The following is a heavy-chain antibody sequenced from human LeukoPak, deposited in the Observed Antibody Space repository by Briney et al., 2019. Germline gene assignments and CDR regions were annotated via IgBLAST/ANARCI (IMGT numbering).Heavy chain of an antibody. CDR3: ARAGTTGTTAGRYYFDY. Sequence: SSETLSLTCTVSGGPISGSSYYWGWIRQPPGKGLEWIGSIYYSGSTYYNPSLKSRVTISVDTSKNQFSLKLSSVTAADTAVYYCARAGTTGTTAGRYYFDYWGQGTLVTVSS. D-gene: IGHD1-1*01. J-gene: IGHJ4*02. V-gene: IGHV4-39*01. CDR2: IYYSGST. CDR1: GGPISGSSYY.